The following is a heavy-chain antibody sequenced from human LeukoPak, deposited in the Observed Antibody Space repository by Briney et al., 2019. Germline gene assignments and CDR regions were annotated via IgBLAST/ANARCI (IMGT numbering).Heavy chain of an antibody. V-gene: IGHV4-34*01. D-gene: IGHD6-19*01. J-gene: IGHJ4*02. CDR2: INHSGST. Sequence: SETLSLTCAVYGGSFSGYYWSWIRQPPGKGLEWIGEINHSGSTNYNPSLKSRVTMSVDTSKNQFSLKLSSVAAADTAVYYCAIRGIAVAGVSSGFDYWGQGTLVTVSS. CDR3: AIRGIAVAGVSSGFDY. CDR1: GGSFSGYY.